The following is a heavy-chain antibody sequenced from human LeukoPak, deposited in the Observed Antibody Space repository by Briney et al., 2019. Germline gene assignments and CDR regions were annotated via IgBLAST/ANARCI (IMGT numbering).Heavy chain of an antibody. J-gene: IGHJ3*02. D-gene: IGHD6-6*01. CDR2: IYIGGST. CDR3: ASDISSSLGAFNI. CDR1: GFTVSSCY. V-gene: IGHV3-53*01. Sequence: GGSLRLSCAASGFTVSSCYVSWVRQAPGKGLEWVSVIYIGGSTYYADSVKGRFTISRDNSKNTLYLQMNSMRAEDTAVYYCASDISSSLGAFNIWGQGTMVTVSS.